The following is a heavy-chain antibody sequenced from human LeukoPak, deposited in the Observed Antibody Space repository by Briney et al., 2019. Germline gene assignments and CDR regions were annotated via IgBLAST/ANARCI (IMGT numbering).Heavy chain of an antibody. CDR2: VYYGGTT. CDR1: GGSINSRSYY. D-gene: IGHD4-17*01. CDR3: ARRATTVTTGYYYYYMDV. J-gene: IGHJ6*03. V-gene: IGHV4-39*01. Sequence: SETLSLTCTVSGGSINSRSYYWGWIRQPPGKGLEWIGSVYYGGTTYYNPSLRSRVTISEDTSKNQFSLKLSSVTAADTAVYYCARRATTVTTGYYYYYMDVWGKGTTVTVSS.